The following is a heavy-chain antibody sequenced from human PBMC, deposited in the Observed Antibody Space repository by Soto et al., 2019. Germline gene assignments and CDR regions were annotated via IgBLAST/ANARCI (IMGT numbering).Heavy chain of an antibody. Sequence: RLSFAVSGFTFSDSAMHWVRQASGEGLEWVGRVRSKAKTYATAYAASVKGRFTISRDDSKNTAYLQMNSLKTEDTAVYYCTPEGAGFGYWGQGTLVTVSS. CDR2: VRSKAKTYAT. J-gene: IGHJ4*02. V-gene: IGHV3-73*01. D-gene: IGHD1-26*01. CDR1: GFTFSDSA. CDR3: TPEGAGFGY.